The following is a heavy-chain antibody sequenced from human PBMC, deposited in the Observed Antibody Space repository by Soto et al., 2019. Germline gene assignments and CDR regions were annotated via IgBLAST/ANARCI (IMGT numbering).Heavy chain of an antibody. J-gene: IGHJ4*02. V-gene: IGHV1-69*06. D-gene: IGHD3-16*02. CDR2: IIPIFGTA. Sequence: SVKVSCKASGGTFSSYAISWVRQAPGQGLEWMGGIIPIFGTANYAQKFQGRVTITADKSTSTAYMELSSLRSEDTAVYYCARGEVVYDYVWGSYRPYHYFDYWGQGTLVTVSS. CDR1: GGTFSSYA. CDR3: ARGEVVYDYVWGSYRPYHYFDY.